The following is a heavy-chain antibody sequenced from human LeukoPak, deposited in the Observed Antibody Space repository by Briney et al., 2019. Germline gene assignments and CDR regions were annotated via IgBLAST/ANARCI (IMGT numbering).Heavy chain of an antibody. CDR2: ISYDGSNK. V-gene: IGHV3-30*18. Sequence: GRSLRLSCAAFGFTFSSYGMHWVRQAPGKGLEWVAVISYDGSNKYYADSVKGRFTISRDNSKNTLYLQMNSLRAEDTAVYYCAKARYCSSTSCRAPSAFDIWGQGTMVTVSS. CDR1: GFTFSSYG. D-gene: IGHD2-2*01. CDR3: AKARYCSSTSCRAPSAFDI. J-gene: IGHJ3*02.